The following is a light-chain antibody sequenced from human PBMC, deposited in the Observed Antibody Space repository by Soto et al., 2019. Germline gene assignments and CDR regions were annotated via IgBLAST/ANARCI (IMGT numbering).Light chain of an antibody. J-gene: IGKJ4*01. Sequence: EIVLTQSPGTLSLSPGERATLSCRASQSVSSSNLAWYQQIPGQAPRLLIYGASSRATGIPDRFSGSGSGTDFTLTISRLEPEDFAVYYCQQYGSSRLTFGGGTKVETK. CDR3: QQYGSSRLT. CDR1: QSVSSSN. CDR2: GAS. V-gene: IGKV3-20*01.